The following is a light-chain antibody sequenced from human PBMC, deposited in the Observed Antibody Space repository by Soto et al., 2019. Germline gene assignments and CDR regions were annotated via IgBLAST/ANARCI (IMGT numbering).Light chain of an antibody. J-gene: IGKJ4*01. CDR3: QQYDNLPT. CDR2: DAS. CDR1: QDISNY. Sequence: IQMTQSPSSLSASVGDRVTITCQASQDISNYLKWYQQKPGKAPKLLIYDASNLETGVPSRFSGSGSGTDFTFTISSLQPEDIATYYCQQYDNLPTFGGGTKVEIK. V-gene: IGKV1-33*01.